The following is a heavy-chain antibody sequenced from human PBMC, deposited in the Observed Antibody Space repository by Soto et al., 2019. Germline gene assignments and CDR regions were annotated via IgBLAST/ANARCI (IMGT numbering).Heavy chain of an antibody. Sequence: SETLSLTCAVYGGSFSGYYWSWICQPPGKGLEWIGEINHSGSTNYNPSLKSRVTISVDTSKNQFSLKLSSVTAADTAVYYCARLPYSSSWYGLTWFDPWGQGTLVT. J-gene: IGHJ5*02. V-gene: IGHV4-34*01. D-gene: IGHD6-13*01. CDR2: INHSGST. CDR3: ARLPYSSSWYGLTWFDP. CDR1: GGSFSGYY.